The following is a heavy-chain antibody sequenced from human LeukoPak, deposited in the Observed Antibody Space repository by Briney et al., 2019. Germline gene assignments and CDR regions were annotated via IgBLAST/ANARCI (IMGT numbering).Heavy chain of an antibody. V-gene: IGHV3-30*04. J-gene: IGHJ2*01. D-gene: IGHD6-13*01. CDR2: ISYDGSFK. CDR3: AKDKGAADPWYFDL. CDR1: GITFINHA. Sequence: GRSLRLSCAASGITFINHAMDWVRQAPGKGLEWVTVISYDGSFKYYADSVKGRFTISRDNSKNTLYLQMNSLRVEDTAVYYCAKDKGAADPWYFDLWGRGTLVTVSS.